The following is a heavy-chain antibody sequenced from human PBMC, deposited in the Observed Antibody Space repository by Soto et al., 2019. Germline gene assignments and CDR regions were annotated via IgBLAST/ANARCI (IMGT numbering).Heavy chain of an antibody. D-gene: IGHD2-15*01. Sequence: GGSLRLSCAPSGFIFSNYAMNWVRQARGKGLEWVSAICGSGAGTYYTESVKGRLTISRDNFKNTLYLQMNSLRAEDTAVYYCAKDSGRGGGSVFDYWGQGTLVTVSS. V-gene: IGHV3-23*01. CDR1: GFIFSNYA. CDR3: AKDSGRGGGSVFDY. J-gene: IGHJ4*02. CDR2: ICGSGAGT.